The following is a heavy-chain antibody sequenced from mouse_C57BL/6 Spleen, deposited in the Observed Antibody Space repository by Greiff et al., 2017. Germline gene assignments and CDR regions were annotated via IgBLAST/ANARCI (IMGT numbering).Heavy chain of an antibody. J-gene: IGHJ3*01. V-gene: IGHV5-15*01. CDR2: ISNLAYSN. CDR1: GFTFSDYG. D-gene: IGHD3-2*02. CDR3: ARQGGSGYSFAY. Sequence: EVKLMESGGGLVQPGGSLKLSCAASGFTFSDYGMAWVRQAPRKGPEWVAFISNLAYSNYYADTVTGRFTISRENAKNTLYLEMSSLRSEDTAMYYCARQGGSGYSFAYWGQGTLVTVSA.